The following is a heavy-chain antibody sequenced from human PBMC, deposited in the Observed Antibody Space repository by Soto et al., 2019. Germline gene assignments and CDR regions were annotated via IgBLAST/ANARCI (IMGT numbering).Heavy chain of an antibody. CDR2: IRSKHSGETT. Sequence: GGSLRLSCTASEFTFGDYAMSWFRQTPGKGLQWVGFIRSKHSGETTQYAASVKGRFTISRDDSNSIAYLQMNSLKTDDTAVYYCARGRDERRSIYSGMAVWGQGTTVTVSS. D-gene: IGHD1-1*01. V-gene: IGHV3-49*03. CDR3: ARGRDERRSIYSGMAV. CDR1: EFTFGDYA. J-gene: IGHJ6*02.